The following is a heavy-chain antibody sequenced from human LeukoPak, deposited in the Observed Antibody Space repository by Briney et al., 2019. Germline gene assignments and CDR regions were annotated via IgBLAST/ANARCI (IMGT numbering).Heavy chain of an antibody. CDR1: GGSISSGSYY. V-gene: IGHV4-61*02. CDR3: AREIGLEI. J-gene: IGHJ4*02. D-gene: IGHD2/OR15-2a*01. CDR2: IYTSGST. Sequence: SETLSLTCTVSGGSISSGSYYWSWIRQPAGKGLEWIGRIYTSGSTNYNPSLKSRVTISVDTSKNQVSLKLSSVTAADTAVYYCAREIGLEIWGQGTLVTVSS.